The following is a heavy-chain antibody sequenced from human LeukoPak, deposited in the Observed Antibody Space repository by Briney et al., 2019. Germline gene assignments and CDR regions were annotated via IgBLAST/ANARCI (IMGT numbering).Heavy chain of an antibody. J-gene: IGHJ4*02. CDR3: ARELDGLGDGYNY. D-gene: IGHD5-24*01. V-gene: IGHV3-9*01. CDR1: GFAFDDFA. Sequence: GRSLRLSCVASGFAFDDFAMHWVRQAPGKGLEWVSGITWNSRTTGYADSVKGRFTISRDNAKNSLYLQMNSMRPEDTALYYCARELDGLGDGYNYWGQGTLVTVSS. CDR2: ITWNSRTT.